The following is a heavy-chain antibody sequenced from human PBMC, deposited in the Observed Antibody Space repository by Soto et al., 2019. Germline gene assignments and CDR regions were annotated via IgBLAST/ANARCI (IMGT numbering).Heavy chain of an antibody. V-gene: IGHV1-69*01. D-gene: IGHD1-1*01. CDR2: IIPIFGTA. Sequence: QVQLVQSGAEVKKPGSSVKVSCKASGGTFSSYAISWVRQAPGQGLEWMGGIIPIFGTANYAQKFQGRVTITADESTSTAYMELSSLRSEDTAVDYCAREIGCRDDDNCHYYYYGMDDWGPGTTVTVSS. J-gene: IGHJ6*02. CDR1: GGTFSSYA. CDR3: AREIGCRDDDNCHYYYYGMDD.